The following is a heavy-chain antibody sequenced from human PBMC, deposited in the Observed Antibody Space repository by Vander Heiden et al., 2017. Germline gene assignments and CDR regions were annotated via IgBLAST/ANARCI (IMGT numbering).Heavy chain of an antibody. CDR3: ARDWSGSYSLNFDY. CDR1: GSTFTSCG. J-gene: IGHJ4*02. Sequence: QVQLVQSGAEVKKPGASVKVSCKASGSTFTSCGTSGVRQAPGQGLEGMGWSSDYKGNTNYAQKLQGRVTMTTDTSTSTAYMERGSRRSDDTAVYCWARDWSGSYSLNFDYWVQGTLVTGSS. CDR2: SSDYKGNT. V-gene: IGHV1-18*01. D-gene: IGHD1-26*01.